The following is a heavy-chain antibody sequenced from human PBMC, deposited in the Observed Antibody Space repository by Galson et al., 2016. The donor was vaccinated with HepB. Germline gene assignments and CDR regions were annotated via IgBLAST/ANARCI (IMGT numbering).Heavy chain of an antibody. V-gene: IGHV1-69*13. CDR1: GGTFSSYA. CDR3: ARVRDGYNTHFYYGMDV. J-gene: IGHJ6*02. Sequence: SVKVSCKASGGTFSSYAISWVRQAPGQGLEWMGVIINLYGTANYALKFQGRVTITADGSTSTAHMEVSSLRYEDTAVYYCARVRDGYNTHFYYGMDVWGQGTSVTVS. D-gene: IGHD5-24*01. CDR2: IINLYGTA.